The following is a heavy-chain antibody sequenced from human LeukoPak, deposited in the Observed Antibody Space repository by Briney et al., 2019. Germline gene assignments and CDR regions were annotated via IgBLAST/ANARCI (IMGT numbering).Heavy chain of an antibody. D-gene: IGHD2/OR15-2a*01. CDR1: GFSLSTSGVG. CDR3: AHIGGRNYFIPGWFDP. V-gene: IGHV2-5*01. CDR2: IYWNDDK. J-gene: IGHJ5*02. Sequence: SGPTLVNPTQTLTLTCTFSGFSLSTSGVGVGWIRQPPGKALEWLALIYWNDDKRYSPSLKSRLTITKDTSKNQVVLTMTNMDPVDTATYYCAHIGGRNYFIPGWFDPWGQGTLVTVSS.